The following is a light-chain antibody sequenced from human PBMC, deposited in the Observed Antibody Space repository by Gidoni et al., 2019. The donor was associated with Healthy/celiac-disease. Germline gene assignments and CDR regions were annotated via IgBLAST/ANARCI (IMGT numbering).Light chain of an antibody. Sequence: EIVLTQSPATLSLSPGERATLSCRASKSVSSYLAWYQQKPGQAPRLLIYAASNRATGIPARFSGSGSGTDFTRTISSLEREDFAVYYCQQRSNWPPTFGGGTKVEIK. V-gene: IGKV3-11*01. J-gene: IGKJ4*01. CDR3: QQRSNWPPT. CDR2: AAS. CDR1: KSVSSY.